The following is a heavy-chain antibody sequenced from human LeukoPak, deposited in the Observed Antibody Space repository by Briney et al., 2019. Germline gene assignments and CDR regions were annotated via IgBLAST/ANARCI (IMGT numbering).Heavy chain of an antibody. CDR1: GFTFSSYS. J-gene: IGHJ4*02. Sequence: GGSLRLSCAASGFTFSSYSMNWVRQAPGKGLEWVSSISSSSSYIYYADSVKGRFTISRDNSKNTLYLQMNSLGAEDTAVYYCAKVQEMATILPPFHYWGQGTLVTVSS. CDR3: AKVQEMATILPPFHY. CDR2: ISSSSSYI. V-gene: IGHV3-21*04. D-gene: IGHD5-24*01.